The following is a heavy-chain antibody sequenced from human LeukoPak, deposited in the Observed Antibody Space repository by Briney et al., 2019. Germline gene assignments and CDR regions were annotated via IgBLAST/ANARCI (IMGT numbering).Heavy chain of an antibody. Sequence: GGSLRLSCAVSGFTFSNYAMSWVRQAPEKGLEWVSTVSSSGSDSYYADSVKGRFTISRDNSKNTLSLQMNSLRVEDTAVYYCAKDAALLGIWFDPWGQGTLVTVSS. V-gene: IGHV3-23*01. CDR2: VSSSGSDS. CDR3: AKDAALLGIWFDP. J-gene: IGHJ5*02. D-gene: IGHD3-10*01. CDR1: GFTFSNYA.